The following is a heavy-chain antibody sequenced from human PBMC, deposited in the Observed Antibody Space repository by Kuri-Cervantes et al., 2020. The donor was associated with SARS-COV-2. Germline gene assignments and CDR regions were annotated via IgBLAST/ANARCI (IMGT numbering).Heavy chain of an antibody. Sequence: GGSLRLSCAASGFTFSNSDMNWVRQAPGKGLEWVSGVSWNGSRTHYADSVKGRFIISRDNSRNFLYQQMNSLRPEDMAVYYCVRHKAAAGIVAPDWGQGTLVTVFS. V-gene: IGHV3-19*01. J-gene: IGHJ4*02. CDR3: VRHKAAAGIVAPD. CDR1: GFTFSNSD. D-gene: IGHD6-13*01. CDR2: VSWNGSRT.